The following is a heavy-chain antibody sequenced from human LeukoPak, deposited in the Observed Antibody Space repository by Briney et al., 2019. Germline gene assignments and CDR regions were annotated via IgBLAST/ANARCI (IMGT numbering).Heavy chain of an antibody. CDR1: GFTFSSYM. Sequence: PGGFLRLSCAASGFTFSSYMMNWVRQAPGKGLEWVSYISSSSGTMYYTDSVKGRFTISRDNAKNSLYLQMNSLRAEDTAVYYCAGGQWFGDLLFGWGQGTLVTVSS. D-gene: IGHD3-10*01. V-gene: IGHV3-48*01. J-gene: IGHJ4*02. CDR3: AGGQWFGDLLFG. CDR2: ISSSSGTM.